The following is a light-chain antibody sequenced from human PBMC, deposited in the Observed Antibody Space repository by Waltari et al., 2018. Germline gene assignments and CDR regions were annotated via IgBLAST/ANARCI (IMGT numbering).Light chain of an antibody. V-gene: IGKV1-39*01. CDR2: AAS. J-gene: IGKJ5*01. Sequence: DIQMTQSPASLSASIGDRAIITCRASQTISTYLNWYQQKMGQAPKLLIAAASTLHNGVPPRFSGSGSGTDFTLTISSVQPEDFGDYFCQQSFYVPISFGQGTRLDIK. CDR1: QTISTY. CDR3: QQSFYVPIS.